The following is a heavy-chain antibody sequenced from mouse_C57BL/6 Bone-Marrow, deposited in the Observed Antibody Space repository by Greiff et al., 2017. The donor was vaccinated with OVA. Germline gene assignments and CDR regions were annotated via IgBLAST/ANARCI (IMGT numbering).Heavy chain of an antibody. CDR3: ARYYYGSSGYYAMDY. D-gene: IGHD1-1*01. CDR2: INYDGSST. CDR1: GFTFSDYY. Sequence: EVKVEESEGGLVQPGSSMKLSCTASGFTFSDYYMAWVRQVPEKGLEWVANINYDGSSTYYLDSLKSRFIISRDNAKNILYLQMSSLKSEDTATYYCARYYYGSSGYYAMDYWGQGTSVTVSS. V-gene: IGHV5-16*01. J-gene: IGHJ4*01.